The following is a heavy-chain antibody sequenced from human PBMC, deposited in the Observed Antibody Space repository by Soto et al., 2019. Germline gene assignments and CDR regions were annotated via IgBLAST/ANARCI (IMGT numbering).Heavy chain of an antibody. CDR1: GYSFTSYD. D-gene: IGHD3-10*01. V-gene: IGHV1-8*01. Sequence: GASVEVSCEACGYSFTSYDISWVRQATRQGLEWMGWMNPNSGNTGYAQKFQGRVTMTRNTSISTAYMELSSLRSEDTAVYYCARGGVFFFAAPTNPFDYWGQGTLVTVSS. J-gene: IGHJ4*02. CDR3: ARGGVFFFAAPTNPFDY. CDR2: MNPNSGNT.